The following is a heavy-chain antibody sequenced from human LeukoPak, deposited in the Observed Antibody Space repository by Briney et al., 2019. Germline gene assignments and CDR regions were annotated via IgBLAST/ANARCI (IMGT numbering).Heavy chain of an antibody. J-gene: IGHJ6*03. D-gene: IGHD3-16*01. V-gene: IGHV3-53*01. CDR3: ARVVTLAYYYYYMDV. Sequence: GGSLRLSCAASGFTVSSNYMSWVRQAPGKGLEWVSVIYSGGSTYYADSVKGRFTISRDDSKNTLYLQMNSLRAEDTAVYYCARVVTLAYYYYYMDVWGKGTTVTISS. CDR2: IYSGGST. CDR1: GFTVSSNY.